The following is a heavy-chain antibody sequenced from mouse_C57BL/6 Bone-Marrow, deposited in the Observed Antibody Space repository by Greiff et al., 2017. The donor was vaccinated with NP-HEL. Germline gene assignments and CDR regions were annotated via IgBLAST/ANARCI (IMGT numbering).Heavy chain of an antibody. CDR1: GYSFTGYY. V-gene: IGHV1-31*01. CDR2: IYPYNGVS. Sequence: EVQLQQSGPELVKPGASVKISCKASGYSFTGYYMHWVKQSHGNILDWIGYIYPYNGVSSYNQKFKGKATLTVDKSSSTAYMELRSLTSEDSAVYYCASSYYGSSAIYFDYWGQGTTLTVSS. J-gene: IGHJ2*01. CDR3: ASSYYGSSAIYFDY. D-gene: IGHD1-1*01.